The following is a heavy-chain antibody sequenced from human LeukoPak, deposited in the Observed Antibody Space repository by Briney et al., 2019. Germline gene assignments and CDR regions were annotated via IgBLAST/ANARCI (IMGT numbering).Heavy chain of an antibody. CDR1: GDNVSNNSVT. J-gene: IGHJ4*02. CDR2: TYYRSKWCN. D-gene: IGHD6-13*01. V-gene: IGHV6-1*01. Sequence: SQTLSLTCAISGDNVSNNSVTWNWIRQSPSRGLEWLGRTYYRSKWCNDYAESVKSRMTIIPDTSKNQVSLQLNSVTPADTALYYCAGDRGVGAAVFFDYWGLGTLVSVSS. CDR3: AGDRGVGAAVFFDY.